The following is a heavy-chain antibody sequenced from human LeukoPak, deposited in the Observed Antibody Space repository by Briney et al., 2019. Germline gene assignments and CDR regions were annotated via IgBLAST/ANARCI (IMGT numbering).Heavy chain of an antibody. J-gene: IGHJ6*03. CDR3: AKVTSSAAQMYDYYYMDV. CDR1: GFTVSNNY. CDR2: IYGGGHT. V-gene: IGHV3-66*02. D-gene: IGHD2-2*01. Sequence: PGGSLRLSCAASGFTVSNNYMSWVRQAPGKGLEWVSVIYGGGHTDYSDSVKGRFTISRDNSKNTLYLQMNSLRAEDTAVYYCAKVTSSAAQMYDYYYMDVWGKGTTVTVSS.